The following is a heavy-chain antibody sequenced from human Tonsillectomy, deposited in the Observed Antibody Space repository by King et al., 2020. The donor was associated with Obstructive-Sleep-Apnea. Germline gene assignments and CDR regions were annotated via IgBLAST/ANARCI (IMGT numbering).Heavy chain of an antibody. J-gene: IGHJ4*02. CDR1: GGSISSGDYY. Sequence: QVQLQESAPGLVKPSHTLSLNRTVSGGSISSGDYYCSGIRQPPGKALHWIGYIYYSGSTYYNPSLKSRVTISVDTSKNQFSLKLSSVTAADTAVYYCARGRSSSWYGEERTEDVDYWGQGTLVTVSS. CDR3: ARGRSSSWYGEERTEDVDY. V-gene: IGHV4-30-4*01. D-gene: IGHD6-13*01. CDR2: IYYSGST.